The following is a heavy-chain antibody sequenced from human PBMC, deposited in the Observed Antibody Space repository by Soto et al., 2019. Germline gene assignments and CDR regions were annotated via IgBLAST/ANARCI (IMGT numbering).Heavy chain of an antibody. CDR2: IHGGGNSA. Sequence: GGSLRLSCATSGFTFDDYGMSWVRQVPGKGLEWVSVIHGGGNSAYYADSVKGRFTISRDNSKNTLYLQMNSLRAEDTALYYCAILPTGYPNWFGPWGQGTLVTVSS. D-gene: IGHD3-9*01. J-gene: IGHJ5*02. V-gene: IGHV3-23*01. CDR1: GFTFDDYG. CDR3: AILPTGYPNWFGP.